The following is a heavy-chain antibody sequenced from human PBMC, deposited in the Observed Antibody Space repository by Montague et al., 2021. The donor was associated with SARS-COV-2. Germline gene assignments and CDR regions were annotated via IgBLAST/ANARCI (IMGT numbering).Heavy chain of an antibody. CDR3: PRVGRQQLVRLYGMDV. D-gene: IGHD6-13*01. CDR2: IYYSGST. J-gene: IGHJ6*02. CDR1: GGSISSSSYY. V-gene: IGHV4-39*07. Sequence: SETLSLTCTVSGGSISSSSYYWGWIRQPPGKGLEWIGSIYYSGSTYYNPSLKSRVTISVDTSKNQFSLKLSSVTAADTDVYYCPRVGRQQLVRLYGMDVWGQGTTVTVSS.